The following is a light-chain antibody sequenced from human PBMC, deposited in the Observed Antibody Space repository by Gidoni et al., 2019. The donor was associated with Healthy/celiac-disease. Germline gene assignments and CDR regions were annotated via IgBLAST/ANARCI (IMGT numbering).Light chain of an antibody. V-gene: IGKV1-6*01. CDR3: LQDYNHPYT. J-gene: IGKJ2*01. CDR2: AAS. Sequence: AIQMTQSPSSLSASVGDRVTITCRASQGIRNDLGWYQQKPGKAPKLLIYAASSLPSGVPSRFSGSGSGTDFTLTISSLQPEDFATYYCLQDYNHPYTFGQXTKLEIK. CDR1: QGIRND.